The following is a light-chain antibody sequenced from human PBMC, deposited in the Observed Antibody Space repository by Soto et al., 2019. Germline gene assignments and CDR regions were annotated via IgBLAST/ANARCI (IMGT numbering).Light chain of an antibody. J-gene: IGKJ1*01. Sequence: DIQMTQSPSTLSKSIGDRVTITCRASQSISSWLAWYQQKPGKAPKLLIYDASSLESGVPSRFSGSGSGTEFTLTISSLQPDDFATYYCQQYNSYWTFGQGT. CDR2: DAS. V-gene: IGKV1-5*01. CDR1: QSISSW. CDR3: QQYNSYWT.